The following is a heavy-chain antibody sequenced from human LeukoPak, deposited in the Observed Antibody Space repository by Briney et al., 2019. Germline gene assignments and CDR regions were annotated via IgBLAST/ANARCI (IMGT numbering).Heavy chain of an antibody. CDR1: GFTFSSYV. J-gene: IGHJ3*02. V-gene: IGHV3-21*01. Sequence: GGSLRLSCAASGFTFSSYVMNWVRQAPGKGLEWVSAISGSGGTTYYADSVKGRFTISRDNAKRSVYLQMNSLGVEDTAVYYCARDIHSVAFDIWGQGTMVTVSS. CDR3: ARDIHSVAFDI. CDR2: ISGSGGTT.